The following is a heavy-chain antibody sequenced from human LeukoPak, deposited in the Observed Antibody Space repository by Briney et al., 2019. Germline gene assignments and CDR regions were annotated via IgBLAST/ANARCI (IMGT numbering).Heavy chain of an antibody. CDR2: IRYDGSNK. CDR1: GFTFSSYG. Sequence: PGGSLRLSCAASGFTFSSYGMHRVRQAPGKGLEWVAFIRYDGSNKYYADSVKGRFTISRDNSKNTLYLQMNSLRAEDTAVYYCAKYEQWLAGGAFDIWGQGTMVTVSS. V-gene: IGHV3-30*02. J-gene: IGHJ3*02. D-gene: IGHD6-19*01. CDR3: AKYEQWLAGGAFDI.